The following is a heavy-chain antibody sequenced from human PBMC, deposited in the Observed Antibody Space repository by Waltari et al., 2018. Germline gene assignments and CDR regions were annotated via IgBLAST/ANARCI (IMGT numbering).Heavy chain of an antibody. V-gene: IGHV3-33*01. CDR2: MWHNGSRK. CDR1: GLCLATSS. CDR3: GRDRTVPPDSDYGINV. J-gene: IGHJ6*02. Sequence: EQLLESGGGVDQHGGSMRLSCHACGLCLATSSLHWVRKDPGKGREWVAIMWHNGSRKYYADSVKGRFTVARDNSKNTVYLQLNTLRAEDTAVYYCGRDRTVPPDSDYGINVWGHGTTVTVSS.